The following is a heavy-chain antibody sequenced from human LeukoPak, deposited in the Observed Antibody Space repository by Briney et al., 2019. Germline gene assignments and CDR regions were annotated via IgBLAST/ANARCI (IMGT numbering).Heavy chain of an antibody. J-gene: IGHJ4*02. CDR1: GGTFSSYA. V-gene: IGHV1-69*05. Sequence: ASVKVSCKASGGTFSSYAISWVRQAPGQGLEWMGRIIPIFGTANYAQKFQGRVTITTDESTSTAYMELSSLRSEDTAVYYCADDSGSYSFDYWGQGTLVTVSS. CDR3: ADDSGSYSFDY. CDR2: IIPIFGTA. D-gene: IGHD1-26*01.